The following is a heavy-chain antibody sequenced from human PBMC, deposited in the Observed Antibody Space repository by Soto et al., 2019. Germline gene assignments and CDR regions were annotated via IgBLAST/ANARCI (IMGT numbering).Heavy chain of an antibody. Sequence: GGSLRLSCAASGFTFSSYSMNWVRQAPGKGLEWVSSISSSSSYIYYADSVKGRFTISRDNAKNSLYLQMNSLRAEDTAVYYCARDHSGNYYYYMDVWGKGTTVTVSS. D-gene: IGHD1-26*01. CDR2: ISSSSSYI. CDR3: ARDHSGNYYYYMDV. CDR1: GFTFSSYS. J-gene: IGHJ6*03. V-gene: IGHV3-21*01.